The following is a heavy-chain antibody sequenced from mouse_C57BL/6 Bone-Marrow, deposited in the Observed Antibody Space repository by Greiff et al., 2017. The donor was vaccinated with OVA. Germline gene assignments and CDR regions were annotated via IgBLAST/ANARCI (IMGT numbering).Heavy chain of an antibody. CDR2: IWSGGST. CDR3: ARRYAMDY. CDR1: GFSLTSYG. J-gene: IGHJ4*01. V-gene: IGHV2-2*01. Sequence: QVQLQQSGPGLVQPSQSLSITCTVSGFSLTSYGVHWVRQSPGKGLEWLGVIWSGGSTDSNAAFISRLSISKDNTKSQVCFKMNSLQADDTAIYYCARRYAMDYWGQGTSVTVSS.